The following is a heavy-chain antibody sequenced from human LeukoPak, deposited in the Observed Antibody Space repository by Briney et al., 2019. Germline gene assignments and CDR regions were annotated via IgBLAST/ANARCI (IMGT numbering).Heavy chain of an antibody. V-gene: IGHV1-58*01. CDR3: AAAIVGVNWGAFDY. D-gene: IGHD1-26*01. CDR2: IVVGSGNT. CDR1: GFTFTSSA. J-gene: IGHJ4*02. Sequence: SVKVSCKASGFTFTSSAVQWVRQARGQRLEWIGWIVVGSGNTNYAQKFQERVTIARDKSTSTAHMELSSLTSEDTAVYYCAAAIVGVNWGAFDYWGQGALVTVSS.